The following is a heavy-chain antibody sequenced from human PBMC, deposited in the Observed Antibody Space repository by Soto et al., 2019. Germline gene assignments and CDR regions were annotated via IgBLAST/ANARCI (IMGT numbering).Heavy chain of an antibody. D-gene: IGHD3-22*01. J-gene: IGHJ5*02. CDR1: GGSSKTGADY. CDR3: ASGVNYYASSGSSWFDP. Sequence: SETLSLTCTVAGGSSKTGADYWGWIRQPPGKGLEWIGNIYYSGTTDYNPSLKGRVTISVDRSKNQFSLKLHSVTAADTAVYYCASGVNYYASSGSSWFDPWGQGALVTVS. V-gene: IGHV4-39*07. CDR2: IYYSGTT.